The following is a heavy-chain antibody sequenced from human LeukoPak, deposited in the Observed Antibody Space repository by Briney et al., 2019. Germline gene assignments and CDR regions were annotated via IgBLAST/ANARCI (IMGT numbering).Heavy chain of an antibody. J-gene: IGHJ3*02. CDR2: IKQDGSEK. Sequence: GGSLRLSCAASGFTFSSYWMSWVRQAPGKGLEWVANIKQDGSEKYYVDSVKGRFTISRDNAKNSLYLQMTGLRAEDSAVYYCARDLGQQLRGDAFDIWGQGTMVTVSS. CDR3: ARDLGQQLRGDAFDI. CDR1: GFTFSSYW. D-gene: IGHD6-13*01. V-gene: IGHV3-7*03.